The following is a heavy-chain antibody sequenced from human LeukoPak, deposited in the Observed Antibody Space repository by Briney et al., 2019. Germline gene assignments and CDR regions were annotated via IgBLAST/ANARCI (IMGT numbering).Heavy chain of an antibody. CDR3: ARASGGGGDYYGMDV. Sequence: GGSLRLSCAASGFSFSNYDIHWVRQAPGKGLEWVARIRYDGSKKYFADSVKGRFTISRDNAKNSLYLQMNSLRAEDTAVYYCARASGGGGDYYGMDVWGQGTTVTVSS. CDR2: IRYDGSKK. CDR1: GFSFSNYD. D-gene: IGHD6-19*01. V-gene: IGHV3-30*02. J-gene: IGHJ6*02.